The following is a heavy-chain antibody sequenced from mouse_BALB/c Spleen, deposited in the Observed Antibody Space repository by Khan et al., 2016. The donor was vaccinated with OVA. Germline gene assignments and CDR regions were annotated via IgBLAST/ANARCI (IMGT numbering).Heavy chain of an antibody. CDR3: TRHVYVACFTY. D-gene: IGHD2-2*01. V-gene: IGHV1S135*01. CDR1: GYSFTSYY. J-gene: IGHJ3*01. Sequence: EVQLQQSGPELMKPGASVKISCKASGYSFTSYYIHWIMQSHGKSLEWIGYIDPFSGGITYNQKFKGKATLTVDKSSSTAYIYFSNLTSEDSAVYYCTRHVYVACFTYWGQGTLVTVSA. CDR2: IDPFSGGI.